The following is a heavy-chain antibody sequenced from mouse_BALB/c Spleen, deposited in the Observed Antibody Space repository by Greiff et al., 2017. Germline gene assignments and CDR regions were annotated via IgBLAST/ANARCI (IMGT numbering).Heavy chain of an antibody. Sequence: QVQLQQSGPQLVRPGASVKISCKASGYSFTSYWMHWVKQRPGQGLEWIGMIDPSDSETRLNQKFKDKATLTVDKSSSTAYMHLSSLTSEDSAVYYCARRGTTPLAGYFDVWGAGTTVTVSS. CDR2: IDPSDSET. CDR1: GYSFTSYW. D-gene: IGHD1-1*01. V-gene: IGHV1S127*01. CDR3: ARRGTTPLAGYFDV. J-gene: IGHJ1*01.